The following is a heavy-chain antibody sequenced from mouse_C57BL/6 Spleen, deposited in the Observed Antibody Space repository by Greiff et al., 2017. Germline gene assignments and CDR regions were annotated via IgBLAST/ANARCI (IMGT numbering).Heavy chain of an antibody. V-gene: IGHV1-69*01. CDR1: GYTFTSYW. CDR2: IDPSDSYT. D-gene: IGHD2-1*01. CDR3: ARLDGNPYYYAMDY. Sequence: VQLQQPGAELVMPGASVKLSCKASGYTFTSYWMHWVKQRPGQGLEWIGEIDPSDSYTNYNQKFKGKSTLTVDKSSSPAYMQLSSLTSEDSAVYYCARLDGNPYYYAMDYWGQGTSVTVSS. J-gene: IGHJ4*01.